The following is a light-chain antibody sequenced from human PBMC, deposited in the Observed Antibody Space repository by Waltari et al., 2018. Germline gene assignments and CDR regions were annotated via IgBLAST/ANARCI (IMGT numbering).Light chain of an antibody. J-gene: IGKJ3*01. V-gene: IGKV1-33*01. CDR2: DAS. CDR3: QHYDNLPLT. Sequence: DFQMTQSPSSLSASVGDRVTITCQASQDISNYLNWYQQKPGKAPKLLIYDASNLETGVPSRFSGIGSGTDFTFTISSLQPEDIATYYCQHYDNLPLTFGPGTKVNIK. CDR1: QDISNY.